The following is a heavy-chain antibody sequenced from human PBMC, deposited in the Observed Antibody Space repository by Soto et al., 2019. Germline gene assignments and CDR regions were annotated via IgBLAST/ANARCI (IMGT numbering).Heavy chain of an antibody. V-gene: IGHV3-7*01. Sequence: LRLSCAASEFTFSSAWMDWVRQAPGKGLEWVANINPDGSEKNYVDSVKGRFTISRDNAKNSLYLQINSLTAEDSALYFCSRSLVSWGQGTRVTVS. J-gene: IGHJ4*02. CDR2: INPDGSEK. CDR1: EFTFSSAW. CDR3: SRSLVS.